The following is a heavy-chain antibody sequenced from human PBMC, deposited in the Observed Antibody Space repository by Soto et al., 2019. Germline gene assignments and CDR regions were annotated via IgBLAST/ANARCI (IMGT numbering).Heavy chain of an antibody. CDR1: GGSISSGGYY. CDR3: ARDLYSSSPGPIYYYYGMDV. D-gene: IGHD6-13*01. Sequence: QVQLQESGPGLVKPSQTLSLTCTVSGGSISSGGYYWSWIRQHPGKGLEWIGYIYYSGSTYYNPSLKSRVTISVDTSKNQFSLKLSSVTAADTAVYYCARDLYSSSPGPIYYYYGMDVWGQGTTVTVSS. J-gene: IGHJ6*02. CDR2: IYYSGST. V-gene: IGHV4-31*03.